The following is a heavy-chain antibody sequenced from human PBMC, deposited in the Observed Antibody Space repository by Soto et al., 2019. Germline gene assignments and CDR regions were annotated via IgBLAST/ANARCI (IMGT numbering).Heavy chain of an antibody. CDR1: RFTFSTYE. V-gene: IGHV3-48*03. CDR3: VRYCSTTLCNGVATRTFDY. J-gene: IGHJ4*02. Sequence: TGGSLRLSCAASRFTFSTYETNWVRQAPGKGLEWVSYISTSGSTVYYADSVKGRFTISRDNTRNSLYLQMNSLRDEDTALYYCVRYCSTTLCNGVATRTFDYWGQGTLVTVSS. CDR2: ISTSGSTV. D-gene: IGHD2-2*01.